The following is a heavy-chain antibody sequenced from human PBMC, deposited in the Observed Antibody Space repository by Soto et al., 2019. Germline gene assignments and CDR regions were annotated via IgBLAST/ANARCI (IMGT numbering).Heavy chain of an antibody. D-gene: IGHD6-6*01. CDR3: ARPYSSSSEGFDYYYGMDV. V-gene: IGHV3-48*04. Sequence: PGGSLRLSCAASGFTFSSYAMSWVRQAPGKGLERVSYISSSGSTIYYADSVKGRFTISRDNAKNSLYLQMNSLRAEDTAVYYCARPYSSSSEGFDYYYGMDVWGQGTTVTVSS. CDR1: GFTFSSYA. J-gene: IGHJ6*02. CDR2: ISSSGSTI.